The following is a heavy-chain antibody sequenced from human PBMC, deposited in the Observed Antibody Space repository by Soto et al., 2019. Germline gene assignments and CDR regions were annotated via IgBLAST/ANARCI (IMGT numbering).Heavy chain of an antibody. V-gene: IGHV4-31*03. Sequence: RSSETLSLTCTVSGGSISSSSYYWGWLRQHPGKGLEWIGYIYYSGSTYYNPSLKSRVTISVDTSKNQFSLKLSSVTAADTAVYYCASNYYDSSVYFDYWGQGTLVTVSS. CDR2: IYYSGST. D-gene: IGHD3-22*01. CDR1: GGSISSSSYY. CDR3: ASNYYDSSVYFDY. J-gene: IGHJ4*02.